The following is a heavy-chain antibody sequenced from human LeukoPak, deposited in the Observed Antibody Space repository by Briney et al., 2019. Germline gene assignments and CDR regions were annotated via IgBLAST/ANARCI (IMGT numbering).Heavy chain of an antibody. CDR2: FDPEDGET. CDR1: GYTLTELS. V-gene: IGHV1-24*01. J-gene: IGHJ4*02. CDR3: ATDLLKNSSGWAYLDY. D-gene: IGHD6-19*01. Sequence: ASVKVSCKVSGYTLTELSMHWVRQAPGKGLEWMGGFDPEDGETIYAQKFQGRVTMTEDTSTDTAYMELSSLRSEDTAVYYCATDLLKNSSGWAYLDYWGQGTLVTVSS.